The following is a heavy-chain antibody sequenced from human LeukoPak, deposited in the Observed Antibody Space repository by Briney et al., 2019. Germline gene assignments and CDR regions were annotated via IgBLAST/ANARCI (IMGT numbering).Heavy chain of an antibody. CDR2: INPNSGGT. D-gene: IGHD3-22*01. V-gene: IGHV1-2*02. J-gene: IGHJ4*02. CDR3: ARDQYYYDSSGPLDY. Sequence: ASVKVSCKASGYTFTGYYMHWVRQAPGQGLEWMGWINPNSGGTNYAQKLQGRVTMTTDTSTSTAYMELRSLRSDDTAVYYCARDQYYYDSSGPLDYWGQGTLVTVSS. CDR1: GYTFTGYY.